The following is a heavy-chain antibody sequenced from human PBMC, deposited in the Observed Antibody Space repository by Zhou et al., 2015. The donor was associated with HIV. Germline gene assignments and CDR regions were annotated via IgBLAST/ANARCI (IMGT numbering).Heavy chain of an antibody. CDR1: GFVFSDYA. CDR2: ISGNTIAT. D-gene: IGHD1-1*01. V-gene: IGHV3-23*01. Sequence: EVQLFGVGGETWSSRGGSPRLSCSASGFVFSDYAMSWVRQAPGKGLEWVSAISGNTIATFYADSVKGRFSISRDNAKNTLYLEMNMLRVEDTAMYFCAKQKGVWNPPLDYYHYWGQGTLVTVSS. CDR3: AKQKGVWNPPLDYYHY. J-gene: IGHJ4*02.